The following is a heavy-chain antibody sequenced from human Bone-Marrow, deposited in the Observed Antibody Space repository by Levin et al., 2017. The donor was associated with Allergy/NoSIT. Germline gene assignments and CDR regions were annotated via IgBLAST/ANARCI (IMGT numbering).Heavy chain of an antibody. CDR2: IFFMGNT. V-gene: IGHV4-39*02. Sequence: SQTLSLTCTVSGGSISSSSYYWGWIRQSPGRGLDWIGTIFFMGNTYYNPSLKSRVTISLDTTKNHFSLRLHSVTAADTAIYYCANLPNGRYFQHWGPGTLVTVSS. CDR1: GGSISSSSYY. CDR3: ANLPNGRYFQH. J-gene: IGHJ1*01.